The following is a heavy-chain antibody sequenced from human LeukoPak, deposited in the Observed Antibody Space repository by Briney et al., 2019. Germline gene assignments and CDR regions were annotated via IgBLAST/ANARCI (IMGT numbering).Heavy chain of an antibody. D-gene: IGHD6-13*01. V-gene: IGHV3-48*03. CDR3: ARVHSATIAAAVFDY. Sequence: AGSLRLSCAASGFTVSSYEMNWVRQAPGKGPEWVSYISSSGSTIYYAHSAEGRFTISRDNAKNSLYLQMNSQRAEDTAVYYCARVHSATIAAAVFDYWGRGTLVSVSS. CDR2: ISSSGSTI. J-gene: IGHJ4*02. CDR1: GFTVSSYE.